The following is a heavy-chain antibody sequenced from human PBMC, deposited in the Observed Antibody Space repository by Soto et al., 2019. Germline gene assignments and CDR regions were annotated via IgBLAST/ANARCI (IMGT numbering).Heavy chain of an antibody. Sequence: KVSCKASGGTFSSYAISWVRQAPGQGLEWMGGIIPIFGTANYAQKFQGRVTITADKSTSTAYMELSSLRSEDTAVYYCARDQGYYDSSGYFDYWGQGTLVTVSS. D-gene: IGHD3-22*01. CDR2: IIPIFGTA. J-gene: IGHJ4*02. CDR1: GGTFSSYA. V-gene: IGHV1-69*06. CDR3: ARDQGYYDSSGYFDY.